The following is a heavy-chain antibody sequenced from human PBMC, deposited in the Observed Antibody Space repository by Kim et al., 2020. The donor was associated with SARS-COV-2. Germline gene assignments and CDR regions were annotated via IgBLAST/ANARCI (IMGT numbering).Heavy chain of an antibody. V-gene: IGHV4-59*01. CDR3: ARFQHGSGSYLDPFDI. CDR1: GGSLSPYY. D-gene: IGHD3-10*01. CDR2: MHYSGRA. J-gene: IGHJ3*02. Sequence: SKTLSLTCTVSGGSLSPYYWSWIRQPPGKGLEWIGYMHYSGRANYSPSIKSRVAISVDTSKNHFSLNLTSVTAADTAKYFCARFQHGSGSYLDPFDIWGQGTLVTVSS.